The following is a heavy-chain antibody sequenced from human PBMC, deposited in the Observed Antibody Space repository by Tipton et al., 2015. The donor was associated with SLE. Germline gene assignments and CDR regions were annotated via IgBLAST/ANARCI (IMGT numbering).Heavy chain of an antibody. CDR3: AKDTGLSSSWSFYYFDY. Sequence: SLRLSCVVSGFNFGSYWMHWVRQVPGKGLVWVARINEDGGITSYADSVRGRFTISRDNSKKTLHLQMNSLRAEDTAVYYCAKDTGLSSSWSFYYFDYWGQGTLVTVSS. V-gene: IGHV3-74*01. D-gene: IGHD6-13*01. CDR2: INEDGGIT. J-gene: IGHJ4*02. CDR1: GFNFGSYW.